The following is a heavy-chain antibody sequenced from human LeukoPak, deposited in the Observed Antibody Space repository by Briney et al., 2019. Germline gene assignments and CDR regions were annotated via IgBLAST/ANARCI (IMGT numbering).Heavy chain of an antibody. J-gene: IGHJ3*02. D-gene: IGHD3-9*01. CDR2: INSDGSNT. CDR3: ARVFSGSGVRYDAFDI. V-gene: IGHV3-74*01. Sequence: PGGSLRLSCAASGFTFSSYWMHWVRAAPGGGLVWVSRINSDGSNTSYADSVKGRFTISRDNAKNTLYLQMNSLRAEDTAVYYCARVFSGSGVRYDAFDIWGQGTMVTVSS. CDR1: GFTFSSYW.